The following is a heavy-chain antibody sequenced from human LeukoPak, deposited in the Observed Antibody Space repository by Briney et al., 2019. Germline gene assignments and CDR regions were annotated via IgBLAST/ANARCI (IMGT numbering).Heavy chain of an antibody. CDR3: ARGGGYFLQIDY. Sequence: ASVKVSCKASGYTFTSYAMHWVRQAPGQRLEWMGWINAGNGNTKYSQKFQGRVTITRDTSASTAYMELSSLRSEDTAVYYCARGGGYFLQIDYWGQGTLVTVSS. V-gene: IGHV1-3*01. D-gene: IGHD3-22*01. J-gene: IGHJ4*02. CDR2: INAGNGNT. CDR1: GYTFTSYA.